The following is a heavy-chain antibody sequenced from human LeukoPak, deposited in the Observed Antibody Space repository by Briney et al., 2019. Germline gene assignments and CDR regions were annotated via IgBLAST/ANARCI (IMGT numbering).Heavy chain of an antibody. V-gene: IGHV3-7*01. CDR1: GFTFSNYW. Sequence: GGSLRLSCAASGFTFSNYWMSWVRQAPGKGLEWVANIKQDGSEKSYVGSVTGRFTISGDNAKNSLYMQMNSLRAEDTAVYYCVRQRRYCSGDSCYQRTFDYWGQGTLVTVSS. CDR2: IKQDGSEK. D-gene: IGHD2-15*01. J-gene: IGHJ4*02. CDR3: VRQRRYCSGDSCYQRTFDY.